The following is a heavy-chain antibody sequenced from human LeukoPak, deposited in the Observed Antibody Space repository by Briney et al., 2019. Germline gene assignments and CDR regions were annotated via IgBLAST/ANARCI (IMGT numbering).Heavy chain of an antibody. J-gene: IGHJ4*02. Sequence: GASVKVSCKASGYPFSTYGISWVRQAPGQGLQWMAWISTHNAKTDYAQNFQDRVTVTRDTSTSTVYMELRSLRSDDMAVYFCARDVGTTHFDFWGQGTLVTVSS. V-gene: IGHV1-18*03. CDR3: ARDVGTTHFDF. CDR2: ISTHNAKT. CDR1: GYPFSTYG. D-gene: IGHD5-12*01.